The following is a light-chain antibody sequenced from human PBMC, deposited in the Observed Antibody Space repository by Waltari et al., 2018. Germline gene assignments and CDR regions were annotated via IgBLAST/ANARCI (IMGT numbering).Light chain of an antibody. Sequence: DIVLTQSPDSLAVSLGGRATINCKSSQSVLYSPNNKNYLGWFQQKAGQPPKLLIYWASMREYGVPDRFSGSGSGTDFTLTISSLQAEDVAVYYCQQYHSVPRTFGQGTKVEI. CDR1: QSVLYSPNNKNY. J-gene: IGKJ1*01. V-gene: IGKV4-1*01. CDR3: QQYHSVPRT. CDR2: WAS.